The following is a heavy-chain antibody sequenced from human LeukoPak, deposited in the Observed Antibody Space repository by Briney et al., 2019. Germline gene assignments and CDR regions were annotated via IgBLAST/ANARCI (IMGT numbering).Heavy chain of an antibody. V-gene: IGHV3-11*01. CDR3: ASYYDSSGYPRYGMDV. J-gene: IGHJ6*02. Sequence: NPGGCLRLSCSASVFTFSGYNMSWIRQAPWKGLEWVSYISSSGSTIYYADSVKGRFTISRDNAKNSLYLQMNSLRAEDTAVYYCASYYDSSGYPRYGMDVWGQGTTVTVSS. CDR2: ISSSGSTI. D-gene: IGHD3-22*01. CDR1: VFTFSGYN.